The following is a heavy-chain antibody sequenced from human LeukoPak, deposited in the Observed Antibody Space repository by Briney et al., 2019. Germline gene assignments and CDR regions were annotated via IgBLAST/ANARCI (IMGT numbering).Heavy chain of an antibody. J-gene: IGHJ3*02. CDR2: IWYDGSSK. CDR1: GFTFSSYG. D-gene: IGHD2-21*01. Sequence: GGSLRLSCAASGFTFSSYGMHWVRQAPGKGLEWVAVIWYDGSSKDYADSVKGRFTISRDNSKNTLYLQMNSLRAEDTAVYYCAKDGVVSEAFDIWGQGTMVTVSS. V-gene: IGHV3-33*06. CDR3: AKDGVVSEAFDI.